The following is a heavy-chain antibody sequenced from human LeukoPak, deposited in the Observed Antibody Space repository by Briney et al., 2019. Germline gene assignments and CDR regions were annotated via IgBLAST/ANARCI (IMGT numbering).Heavy chain of an antibody. CDR2: ISGPATST. CDR3: ARVCSGGSCRDY. Sequence: GGSLRLSCAASGFTFSNYALDWVRQAPGKGLEWVSGISGPATSTYYTDSVKGRFTISRDNAENSLYLQMNSLRAEDTAVYYCARVCSGGSCRDYWGQGTLVTVSS. J-gene: IGHJ4*02. D-gene: IGHD2-15*01. CDR1: GFTFSNYA. V-gene: IGHV3-23*01.